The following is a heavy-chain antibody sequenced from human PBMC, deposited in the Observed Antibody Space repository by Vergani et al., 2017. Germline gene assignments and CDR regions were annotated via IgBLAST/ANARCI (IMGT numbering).Heavy chain of an antibody. J-gene: IGHJ4*02. CDR2: IKQDGSEQ. CDR3: ARTSYDYVWGGLPLGYFDY. Sequence: EVQLVESGGGLVQPGGSLRLSCAASGFTFSSYWMSWVPQAPGKGLEWVANIKQDGSEQYYVDSVKGRFTISRDNAKNSLYLQMNSLRAEDTAVYYCARTSYDYVWGGLPLGYFDYWGQGTLVTVSS. D-gene: IGHD3-16*01. V-gene: IGHV3-7*01. CDR1: GFTFSSYW.